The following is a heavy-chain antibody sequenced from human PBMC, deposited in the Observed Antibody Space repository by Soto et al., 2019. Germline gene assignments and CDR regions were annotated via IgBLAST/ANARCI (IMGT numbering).Heavy chain of an antibody. Sequence: GASVKVSCKASGGTFSSYAISWVRQAPGQGLEWMGGIIPIFGTANYAQKFQGRVTITADESTSTAYMELSSLRSEDTAVYYCAREAYYDFWAPAGASRYFQHWGQGTLVTVSS. CDR2: IIPIFGTA. V-gene: IGHV1-69*13. D-gene: IGHD3-3*01. CDR1: GGTFSSYA. J-gene: IGHJ1*01. CDR3: AREAYYDFWAPAGASRYFQH.